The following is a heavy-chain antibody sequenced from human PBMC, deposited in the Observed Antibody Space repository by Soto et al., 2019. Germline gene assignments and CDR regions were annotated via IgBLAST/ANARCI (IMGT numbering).Heavy chain of an antibody. CDR2: LYHNGAT. CDR1: GGSINSGGYS. CDR3: ARVHHFGVIED. V-gene: IGHV4-30-2*01. J-gene: IGHJ4*02. D-gene: IGHD3-3*01. Sequence: SETLSLTCAVSGGSINSGGYSWSWIRLPLGKGLEWIGYLYHNGATQYNPSLKSRVTISVDRSKNQFSLKLSSVTAADTAVYYCARVHHFGVIEDWGPGTLVTVSS.